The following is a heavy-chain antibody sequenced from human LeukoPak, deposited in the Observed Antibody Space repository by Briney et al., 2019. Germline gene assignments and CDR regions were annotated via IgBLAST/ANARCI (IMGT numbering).Heavy chain of an antibody. CDR1: GFTSRSYW. V-gene: IGHV3-7*01. D-gene: IGHD3-16*01. CDR2: VKQDGNEK. J-gene: IGHJ4*02. CDR3: ARLGGETTRFDL. Sequence: PGGSLRLSCAASGFTSRSYWMSWVRQAPGRGLDWVATVKQDGNEKHYVDSVKGRFTISRDNAENSLYLRMNSLRAEDTAVYYCARLGGETTRFDLWGQGALVTVSS.